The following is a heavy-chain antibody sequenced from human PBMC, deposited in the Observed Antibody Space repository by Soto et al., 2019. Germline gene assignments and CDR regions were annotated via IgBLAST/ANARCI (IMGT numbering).Heavy chain of an antibody. V-gene: IGHV1-18*01. CDR2: ISAYNGNT. Sequence: ASVKVSCKASGYSFTSYGISWVRQAPGQGLEWMGWISAYNGNTNYAQKLQGRVTMTTDTSTSTAYMELRSLRSDDTAVYYCARTSITFGGVIAKANWFDPWGQGTLVTVSS. CDR1: GYSFTSYG. CDR3: ARTSITFGGVIAKANWFDP. D-gene: IGHD3-16*02. J-gene: IGHJ5*02.